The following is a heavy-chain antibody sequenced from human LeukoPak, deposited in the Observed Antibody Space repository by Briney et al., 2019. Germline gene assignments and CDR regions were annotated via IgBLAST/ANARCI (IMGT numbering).Heavy chain of an antibody. Sequence: PGRSLRHSCAASGFTFSSYAMHWVRQAPGKGLEWVAVISYDGSNKYYADSVKGRFTISRDNSKNTLYLQMNSLRAEDTAVYYCARDRRSLGPVGTTMIVVVTPDYWGQGTLVTVSS. D-gene: IGHD3-22*01. CDR3: ARDRRSLGPVGTTMIVVVTPDY. J-gene: IGHJ4*02. CDR1: GFTFSSYA. CDR2: ISYDGSNK. V-gene: IGHV3-30-3*01.